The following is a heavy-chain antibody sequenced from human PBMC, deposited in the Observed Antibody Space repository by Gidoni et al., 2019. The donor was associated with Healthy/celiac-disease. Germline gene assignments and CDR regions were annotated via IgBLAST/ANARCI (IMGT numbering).Heavy chain of an antibody. J-gene: IGHJ4*02. D-gene: IGHD6-19*01. CDR3: AREGDTGYSSGWYKGSDLILGY. V-gene: IGHV1-46*04. CDR1: GYTFTSYY. Sequence: QVQLVQSGAEVKKPGASVKVSCKASGYTFTSYYMHWVRQAPGQGLEWMGIINPSGGSTSYAQKVQGRVTMTRDTSTSTVYMELSSLRSEDTAVYYCAREGDTGYSSGWYKGSDLILGYWGQGTLVTVSS. CDR2: INPSGGST.